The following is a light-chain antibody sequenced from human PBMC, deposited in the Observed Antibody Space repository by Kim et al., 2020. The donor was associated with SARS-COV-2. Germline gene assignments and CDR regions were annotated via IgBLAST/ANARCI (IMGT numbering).Light chain of an antibody. CDR1: SSNIGAGYD. J-gene: IGLJ2*01. CDR3: QSYDSSLSGSV. CDR2: GNS. Sequence: SVLTQPPSVSGAPGQRVTISCTGSSSNIGAGYDVHWYQQLPGTAPKLLIYGNSNRPSGVPYRFSGSKSGTSASLAITGLQAEDEADYYCQSYDSSLSGSVFGGGTQLTVL. V-gene: IGLV1-40*01.